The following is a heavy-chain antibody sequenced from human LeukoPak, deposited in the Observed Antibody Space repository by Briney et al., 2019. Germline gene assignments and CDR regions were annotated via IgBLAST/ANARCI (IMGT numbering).Heavy chain of an antibody. J-gene: IGHJ4*02. CDR3: AKDMRYSSSWSAADY. CDR1: GGSFSGYY. V-gene: IGHV3-9*01. D-gene: IGHD6-13*01. CDR2: ISWNSGSI. Sequence: LSLTCAVYGGSFSGYYWSWIRQPPGKGLEWVSGISWNSGSIGYADSVKGRFTISRENAKNSLYLQMNSLRAEDTALYYCAKDMRYSSSWSAADYWGQGTLVTVSS.